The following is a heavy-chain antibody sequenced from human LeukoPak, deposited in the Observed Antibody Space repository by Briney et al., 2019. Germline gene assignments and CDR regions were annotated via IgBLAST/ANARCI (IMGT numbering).Heavy chain of an antibody. CDR3: AKDLRSFDFWDGPPFGAFDS. CDR1: GFTFSSYA. D-gene: IGHD3-3*01. J-gene: IGHJ4*02. CDR2: ISGSGGST. Sequence: GGSLRLSCAASGFTFSSYAMSWVRQAPGKGLEWVSAISGSGGSTYYADSVKGRFTISRDNSKNTLYLQMNSLRAEDTAVYYCAKDLRSFDFWDGPPFGAFDSWGQGTLVTVSS. V-gene: IGHV3-23*01.